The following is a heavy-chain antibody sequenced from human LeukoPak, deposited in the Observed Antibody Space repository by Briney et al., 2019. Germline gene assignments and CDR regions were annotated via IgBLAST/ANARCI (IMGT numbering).Heavy chain of an antibody. CDR1: GGSFSGYY. CDR2: INHSGST. D-gene: IGHD7-27*01. Sequence: ASETLSLTCAVYGGSFSGYYWSWIRQPPGKGLEWIGEINHSGSTNYNPSLKSRVTISVDTSKNQFSLKLSSVTAADTAMYYCARSPTLELGNHYYYYGMDVWGQGTTVTVSS. J-gene: IGHJ6*02. V-gene: IGHV4-34*01. CDR3: ARSPTLELGNHYYYYGMDV.